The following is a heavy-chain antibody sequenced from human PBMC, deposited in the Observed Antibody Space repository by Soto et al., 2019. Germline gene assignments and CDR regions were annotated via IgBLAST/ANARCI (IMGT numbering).Heavy chain of an antibody. CDR2: ISSNGGST. V-gene: IGHV3-64D*08. J-gene: IGHJ6*02. CDR1: GFTFSSYA. D-gene: IGHD3-3*01. CDR3: LNAWQEYDFWSGYPTPFPGMDV. Sequence: GGSLRLSCSASGFTFSSYAMHWVRQAPGKGLEYVSAISSNGGSTYYADSVKGRFTISRDNSKNNLYLQKSSLRAEDTAVYYCLNAWQEYDFWSGYPTPFPGMDVWGQGTTVTVSS.